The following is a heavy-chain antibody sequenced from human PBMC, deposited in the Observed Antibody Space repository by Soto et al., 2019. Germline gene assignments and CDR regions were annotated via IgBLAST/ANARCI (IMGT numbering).Heavy chain of an antibody. V-gene: IGHV3-21*01. CDR2: ISSSSSYI. D-gene: IGHD2-2*01. CDR3: ARGLQYCSSTSCYGEYYMDV. Sequence: EVQLVESGGGLVKPGGSLRLSCAASGFTFSSYSMNWVRQAPGKGLEWVSSISSSSSYIYYADSVKGRFTISRDNAKNSLYLQMNSLRAEDTAVYYCARGLQYCSSTSCYGEYYMDVWGKGTTVTVSS. CDR1: GFTFSSYS. J-gene: IGHJ6*03.